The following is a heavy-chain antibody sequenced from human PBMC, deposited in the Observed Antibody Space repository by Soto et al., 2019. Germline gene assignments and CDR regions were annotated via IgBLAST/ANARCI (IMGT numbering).Heavy chain of an antibody. D-gene: IGHD2-15*01. CDR1: GLTFNRYW. V-gene: IGHV3-74*01. J-gene: IGHJ5*02. CDR2: INTDGSNT. CDR3: AREFCSGGNCYTYYFDP. Sequence: GSLRLSCAASGLTFNRYWMHWVRHAPGKGLVWVSHINTDGSNTNYADSVKGRFTISRDNAKSTLFLQMNGLRDEDTAVYYCAREFCSGGNCYTYYFDPWGQGIPVTVSS.